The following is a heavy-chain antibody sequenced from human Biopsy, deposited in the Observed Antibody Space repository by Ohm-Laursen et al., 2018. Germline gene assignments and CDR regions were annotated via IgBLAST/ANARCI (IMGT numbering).Heavy chain of an antibody. D-gene: IGHD2-15*01. CDR1: GGTLSNYA. CDR3: ASDLLGREGYCGGRNCQIAY. V-gene: IGHV1-69*06. CDR2: IIPIFDTA. J-gene: IGHJ4*02. Sequence: SVKVSCKTSGGTLSNYAINWVRQAPGQGLEWMGEIIPIFDTANYAQKFQDRVTITADKSTFTAYMELSSLRSEDTAVYYCASDLLGREGYCGGRNCQIAYWGQGTLVTVSS.